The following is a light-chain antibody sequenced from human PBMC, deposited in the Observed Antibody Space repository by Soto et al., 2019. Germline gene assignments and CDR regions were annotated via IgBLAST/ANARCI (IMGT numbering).Light chain of an antibody. CDR1: QTISSY. CDR3: QQSYSTPRT. Sequence: DIQMTQSPSSLSTSVGDRVTITCRASQTISSYLNWYQQKPGKAPKLLIYAASSLQSGVPSRFSGSGSGTNFTLTSSSLQPEDFATYICQQSYSTPRTFGQGTKLEIK. J-gene: IGKJ2*01. V-gene: IGKV1-39*01. CDR2: AAS.